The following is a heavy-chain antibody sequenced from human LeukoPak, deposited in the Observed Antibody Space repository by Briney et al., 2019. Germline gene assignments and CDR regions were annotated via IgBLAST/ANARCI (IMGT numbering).Heavy chain of an antibody. CDR3: ATRGRYCTNGVCYPSISGFDP. V-gene: IGHV1-24*01. CDR2: FDPEDGET. J-gene: IGHJ5*02. Sequence: ASVKVSCKVSGYTLTELSMHWVRQAPGKGLEWMGGFDPEDGETIYAQKFQGRVTMTEDTSTDTAYMELSSLSSEDTAVYYCATRGRYCTNGVCYPSISGFDPWGQGTLVTVSS. D-gene: IGHD2-8*01. CDR1: GYTLTELS.